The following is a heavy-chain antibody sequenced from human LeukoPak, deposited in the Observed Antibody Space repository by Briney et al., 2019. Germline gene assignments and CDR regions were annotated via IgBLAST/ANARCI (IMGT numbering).Heavy chain of an antibody. Sequence: ASVKVSCKASGYTFTSYYMHWVRQAPGQGLEWMGIINPSGGSTSYALKFQGRVTMATDTSTSTAYMELRSLRSDDTAVYYCARDIDPNYGDSYLDYWGQGTLVTVSS. D-gene: IGHD4-17*01. CDR3: ARDIDPNYGDSYLDY. CDR1: GYTFTSYY. J-gene: IGHJ4*02. CDR2: INPSGGST. V-gene: IGHV1-46*01.